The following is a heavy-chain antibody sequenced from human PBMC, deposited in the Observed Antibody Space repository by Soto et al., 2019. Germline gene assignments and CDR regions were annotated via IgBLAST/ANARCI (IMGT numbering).Heavy chain of an antibody. D-gene: IGHD6-6*01. CDR3: ARLRQLVGYFYSYMDV. V-gene: IGHV1-18*01. Sequence: QVQLVQSGAEVKKPGASVKVSCKASGYTFTNYGNTWVRQAPGQGLEWMGWISAYNGDTHYTQRLQGRVTMTTDTSTSTAYMELRGRRSDDTAVYYCARLRQLVGYFYSYMDVWGNGTTVTVSS. CDR1: GYTFTNYG. J-gene: IGHJ6*03. CDR2: ISAYNGDT.